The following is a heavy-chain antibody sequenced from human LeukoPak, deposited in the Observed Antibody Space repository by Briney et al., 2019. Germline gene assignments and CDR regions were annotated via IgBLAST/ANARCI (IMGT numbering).Heavy chain of an antibody. D-gene: IGHD3-22*01. CDR1: GGAFSGYY. CDR2: INHSGST. CDR3: ARGLSRNYYDSSGPGFDY. Sequence: SETLSLTCAVYGGAFSGYYWSWIRQPPGKGLEWIGEINHSGSTNYNPSLKSRVTISVDTSKNQFSLKLSSVTAADTAVYYCARGLSRNYYDSSGPGFDYWGQGTLVTVSS. V-gene: IGHV4-34*01. J-gene: IGHJ4*02.